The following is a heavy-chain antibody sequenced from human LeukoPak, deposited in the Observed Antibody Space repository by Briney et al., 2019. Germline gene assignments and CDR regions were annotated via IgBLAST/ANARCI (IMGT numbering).Heavy chain of an antibody. Sequence: PGGTLRLSCAASGFTFSIFGMSWIRKAPGKGLERVSGITNGGEDTYYADSVKGRFTISRDNSKNTLFLQMNSLRAEDTAIYYCAKGMKGFDYWGQGTLVTVSS. J-gene: IGHJ4*02. V-gene: IGHV3-23*01. CDR2: ITNGGEDT. CDR3: AKGMKGFDY. CDR1: GFTFSIFG.